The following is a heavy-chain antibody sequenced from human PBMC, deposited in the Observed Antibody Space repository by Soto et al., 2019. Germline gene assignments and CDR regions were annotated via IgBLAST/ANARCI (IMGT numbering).Heavy chain of an antibody. CDR3: ARDGVATRAFDY. J-gene: IGHJ4*02. Sequence: EVLLVESGGGLVQPGGSLRLSCAASGFTFRGYAMHWVRQAPGKGLEYVSRISSDGGSTYYVNSVKGRFAISRDNSKNTMYLQLGSVGTDDMAVYYCARDGVATRAFDYWGQGTLVTVSS. V-gene: IGHV3-64*01. CDR2: ISSDGGST. D-gene: IGHD5-12*01. CDR1: GFTFRGYA.